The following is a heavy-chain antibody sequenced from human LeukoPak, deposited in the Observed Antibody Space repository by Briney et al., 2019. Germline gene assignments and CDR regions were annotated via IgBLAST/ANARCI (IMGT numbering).Heavy chain of an antibody. V-gene: IGHV3-21*01. D-gene: IGHD3-22*01. CDR2: ISSSSSYI. CDR3: ARAYYDSSGYYYFDY. Sequence: PGGSLRLSCAASGFTFSSYSMNWVRRAPGKGLEWVSSISSSSSYIYYADSVKGRFTISRDNAKNSLYLQMNSLRAEDTAVYYCARAYYDSSGYYYFDYWGQGTLVTVSS. J-gene: IGHJ4*02. CDR1: GFTFSSYS.